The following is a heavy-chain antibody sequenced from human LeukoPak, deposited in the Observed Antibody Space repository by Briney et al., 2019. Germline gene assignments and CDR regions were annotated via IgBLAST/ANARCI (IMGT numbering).Heavy chain of an antibody. Sequence: PSQTLSLTCTVPGASISSSSAYWGWILHPPGKGLEWIGSIYYSKDTYYNPSLKSRFTISADTSKNKFSLTLGSGSATDTAVYYCVSPRGFSYGYFDYWGQGTLVTVSS. D-gene: IGHD5-18*01. V-gene: IGHV4-39*01. CDR3: VSPRGFSYGYFDY. CDR1: GASISSSSAY. CDR2: IYYSKDT. J-gene: IGHJ4*02.